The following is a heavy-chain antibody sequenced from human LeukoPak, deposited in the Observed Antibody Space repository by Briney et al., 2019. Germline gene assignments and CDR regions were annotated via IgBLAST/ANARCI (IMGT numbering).Heavy chain of an antibody. J-gene: IGHJ4*02. D-gene: IGHD3-16*02. CDR1: GFTFSSYG. Sequence: PGGSLRLSCAASGFTFSSYGMHWVREAPGKGREWVAVMWYDGSNKYYADSVKGRVAISRHNSKNTLYLQMDSLSAEDTGVYYCAKGDDYVWGSYRYLDYWGQGPLVTVSS. CDR3: AKGDDYVWGSYRYLDY. CDR2: MWYDGSNK. V-gene: IGHV3-33*06.